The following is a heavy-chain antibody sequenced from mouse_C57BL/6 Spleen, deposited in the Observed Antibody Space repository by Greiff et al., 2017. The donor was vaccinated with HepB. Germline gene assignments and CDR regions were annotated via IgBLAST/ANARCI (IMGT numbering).Heavy chain of an antibody. CDR3: ARPDYYGSSSFAY. V-gene: IGHV1-69*01. CDR2: IDPSDSYT. CDR1: GYTFTSYW. Sequence: QVQLQQPGAELVMPGASVKLSCKASGYTFTSYWMHWVKQRPGQGLEWIGEIDPSDSYTNYNQKFKGKSTLTVDKSSSTAYMQLSSLTSEDSAVYHCARPDYYGSSSFAYWGQGTLVTVSA. J-gene: IGHJ3*01. D-gene: IGHD1-1*01.